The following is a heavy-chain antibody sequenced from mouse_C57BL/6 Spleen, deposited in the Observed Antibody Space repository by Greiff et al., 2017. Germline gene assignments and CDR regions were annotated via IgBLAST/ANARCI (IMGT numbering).Heavy chain of an antibody. Sequence: QVQLKQPGAELVKPGASVKLSCKASGYTFTSYWMHWVKQRPGRGLEWIGRIDPNSGGTKYNEKFKSKATLTVDKPSSTAYIQLSSLTSEDSAVYYCARIITTVKDYWGQGTTLTVSS. CDR2: IDPNSGGT. J-gene: IGHJ2*01. D-gene: IGHD1-1*01. CDR3: ARIITTVKDY. CDR1: GYTFTSYW. V-gene: IGHV1-72*01.